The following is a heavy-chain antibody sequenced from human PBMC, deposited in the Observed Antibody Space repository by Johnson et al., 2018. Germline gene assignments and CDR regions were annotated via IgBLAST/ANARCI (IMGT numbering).Heavy chain of an antibody. D-gene: IGHD3-22*01. CDR3: TTITMTVVNPDI. CDR2: IKREIDGGTT. CDR1: GFPFNNAW. V-gene: IGHV3-15*01. Sequence: EVQLVETGGGLVKPGGSLRLSCVVSGFPFNNAWMSWVRQAPGKGLEWVGRIKREIDGGTTDYAAPVKGRFIISRDDAKKALYWQMNSLKTEETALYYCTTITMTVVNPDIWGQGTMVTVSS. J-gene: IGHJ3*02.